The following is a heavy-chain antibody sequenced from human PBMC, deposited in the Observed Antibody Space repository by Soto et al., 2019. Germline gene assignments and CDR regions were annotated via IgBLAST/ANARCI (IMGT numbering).Heavy chain of an antibody. CDR3: AKADGEQWLIPHLDN. Sequence: EVQLLGSGGGVVQPGGSLRLSCEASGFNFKKFAMGWVRQDPGEGLEWVSGISCCGGSTSYADSVKGRFSLARDDSKNTLSLQLNSLRVEDTARYYCAKADGEQWLIPHLDNWGQGTLVTVS. CDR2: ISCCGGST. D-gene: IGHD6-19*01. V-gene: IGHV3-23*01. J-gene: IGHJ4*02. CDR1: GFNFKKFA.